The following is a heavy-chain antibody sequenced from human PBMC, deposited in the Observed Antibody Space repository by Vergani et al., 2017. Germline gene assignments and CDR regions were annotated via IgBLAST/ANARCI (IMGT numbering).Heavy chain of an antibody. V-gene: IGHV3-30-3*01. CDR1: GFTFSSYA. D-gene: IGHD1-14*01. Sequence: QVQLVESGGGVVQPGGSLRLSCAASGFTFSSYAMHWVRQAPGKGLEWVAVISYDGSNKYYADSVKGRFTISRDNSKNTLYLQMNSLRAEDTAVYYCARDQGRTFDYWGQGTLVTVSS. CDR3: ARDQGRTFDY. J-gene: IGHJ4*02. CDR2: ISYDGSNK.